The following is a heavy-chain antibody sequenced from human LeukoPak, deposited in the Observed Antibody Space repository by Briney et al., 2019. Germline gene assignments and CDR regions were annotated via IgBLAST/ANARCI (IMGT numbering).Heavy chain of an antibody. V-gene: IGHV3-49*04. CDR3: TREELVVGAASDAFDI. Sequence: PGGSLRLSCAASGFTLSNYGMSWVRQAPGKGLEWVGFIRSKAYGGTTEYAASVKGRFTISRDDSKSIAYLQMNSLKTEDTAVYYCTREELVVGAASDAFDIWGQGTMVTVSS. CDR2: IRSKAYGGTT. CDR1: GFTLSNYG. D-gene: IGHD2-15*01. J-gene: IGHJ3*02.